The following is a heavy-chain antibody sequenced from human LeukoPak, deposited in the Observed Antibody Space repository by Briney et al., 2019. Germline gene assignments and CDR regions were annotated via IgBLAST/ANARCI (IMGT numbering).Heavy chain of an antibody. CDR2: INHRGST. V-gene: IGHV4-34*01. Sequence: PSETLSLTCAVYGGSFSGYSWSWIRQTPGKGLEWIGEINHRGSTNYNPSLKSRVTISVDTSKNQFSLKLSSMTAADTAVYYCARGWLRSSVDFWGQGTLVTVSS. CDR3: ARGWLRSSVDF. D-gene: IGHD5-12*01. J-gene: IGHJ4*02. CDR1: GGSFSGYS.